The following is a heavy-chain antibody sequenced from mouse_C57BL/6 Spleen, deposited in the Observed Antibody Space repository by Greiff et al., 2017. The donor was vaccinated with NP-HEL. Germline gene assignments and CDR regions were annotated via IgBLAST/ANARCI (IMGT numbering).Heavy chain of an antibody. CDR1: GFNITDYY. CDR3: SRYDGYLYWDFDV. J-gene: IGHJ1*03. CDR2: IDPEDGET. Sequence: VQLQQSGAELVKPGASVKLSCTASGFNITDYYMHWVKQRTEQGLEWIGRIDPEDGETKYAQKFKGKATMTAATSSHTAYLPLSSLTSEDTAVYYVSRYDGYLYWDFDVWGTGTTGTVSS. D-gene: IGHD2-3*01. V-gene: IGHV14-2*01.